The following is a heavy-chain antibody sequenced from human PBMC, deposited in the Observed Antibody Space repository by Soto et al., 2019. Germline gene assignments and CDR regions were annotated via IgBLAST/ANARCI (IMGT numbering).Heavy chain of an antibody. V-gene: IGHV4-31*03. CDR2: ISYSGST. J-gene: IGHJ6*01. CDR3: ASDGMVRGAPFGVDV. Sequence: QVQLQESGPGLVKPSQTLSLTCNVSGGSISTGGYYWSWIRQTPGKGLEWIGYISYSGSTFYNPALKSRVIISPVTSKNHFSVTLSPVTAAHTAVYYCASDGMVRGAPFGVDVWGQGTTVTVSS. CDR1: GGSISTGGYY. D-gene: IGHD3-10*01.